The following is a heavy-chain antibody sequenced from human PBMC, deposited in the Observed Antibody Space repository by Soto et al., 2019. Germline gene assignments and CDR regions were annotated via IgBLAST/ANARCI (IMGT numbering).Heavy chain of an antibody. CDR1: GDTFSSFD. V-gene: IGHV1-18*04. CDR2: ISAHNGNT. CDR3: TTFNLTISGVNYPVHIDV. D-gene: IGHD1-7*01. Sequence: QVLLVQSGPEVKRPGASVKVSCKASGDTFSSFDISWVRQAPGQGPEWMGCISAHNGNTNFAQKFKGRVSLTTDTSATTAYIELRGLRSDDAGVYFCTTFNLTISGVNYPVHIDVCGTGTTVTVSS. J-gene: IGHJ6*03.